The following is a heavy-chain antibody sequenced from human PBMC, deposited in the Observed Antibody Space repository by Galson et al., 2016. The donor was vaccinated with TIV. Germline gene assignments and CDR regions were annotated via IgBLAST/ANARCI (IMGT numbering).Heavy chain of an antibody. CDR1: GFSFSDYG. CDR3: AKDPRIFGDYLLAYFDY. Sequence: SLRLSCAASGFSFSDYGMHWVRQAPGKGLEWVAVILYDGTDKYYADSVKGRFTISRDNSENTVSLHLNSLRVEDTAVYYCAKDPRIFGDYLLAYFDYWGQGTLVSVSS. CDR2: ILYDGTDK. D-gene: IGHD4-17*01. V-gene: IGHV3-30*18. J-gene: IGHJ4*02.